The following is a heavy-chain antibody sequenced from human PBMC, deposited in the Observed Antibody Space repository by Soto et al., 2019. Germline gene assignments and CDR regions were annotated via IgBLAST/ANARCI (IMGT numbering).Heavy chain of an antibody. V-gene: IGHV4-30-4*01. CDR2: IYYSGST. J-gene: IGHJ4*02. D-gene: IGHD3-22*01. CDR1: GGSISSGDYY. CDR3: AREFLYYDSSGFDY. Sequence: SETLSLTCTVSGGSISSGDYYWSWIRQPPGKGLEWIGYIYYSGSTYYNPSLKSRVTISVDTSKNQFSLKLSSVAAADTAVYYWAREFLYYDSSGFDYWGQGXLVTVSS.